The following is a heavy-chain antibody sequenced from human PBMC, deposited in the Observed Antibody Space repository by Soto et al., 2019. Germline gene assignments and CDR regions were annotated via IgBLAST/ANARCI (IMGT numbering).Heavy chain of an antibody. J-gene: IGHJ3*02. CDR1: GYTLTSYD. V-gene: IGHV1-8*01. D-gene: IGHD3-22*01. CDR2: MNPNSGNT. CDR3: ARGWTYYYDSSGYYYAFDI. Sequence: ASVKVSCKASGYTLTSYDINWVRQATGQGLEWMGWMNPNSGNTGYAQKFQGRVTMTRNTSISTAYMELSSLRSEDTAVYYCARGWTYYYDSSGYYYAFDIWGQGTMVTVSS.